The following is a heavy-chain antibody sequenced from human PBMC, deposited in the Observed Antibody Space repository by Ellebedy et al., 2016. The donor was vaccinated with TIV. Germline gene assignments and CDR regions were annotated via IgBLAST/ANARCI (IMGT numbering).Heavy chain of an antibody. CDR1: GFSFSSYG. Sequence: GGSLRLSCAASGFSFSSYGMHWVRQAPGKGLEWVAVISDDGSNKNYADYVKGRFSISRDTSKNTLYLQMNSLRAEDTAAYYWARDTCSSSCPGYYYYYGMDVWGQGTTVTVSS. CDR2: ISDDGSNK. CDR3: ARDTCSSSCPGYYYYYGMDV. V-gene: IGHV3-30*03. D-gene: IGHD2-2*01. J-gene: IGHJ6*02.